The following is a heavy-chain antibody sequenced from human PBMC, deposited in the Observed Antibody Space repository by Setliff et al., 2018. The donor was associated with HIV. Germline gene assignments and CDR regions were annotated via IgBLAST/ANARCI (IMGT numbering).Heavy chain of an antibody. D-gene: IGHD6-19*01. Sequence: LSLTCTVSGGSISRGSYSWGWIRQPPGKGLEWIGSISYTGITNYNPSLKSRVTISVDTSQNQFSLNVSSVTAADTAVYYCARGWGHDGFDFWGQGTMVTVSS. CDR2: ISYTGIT. V-gene: IGHV4-39*01. CDR3: ARGWGHDGFDF. J-gene: IGHJ3*01. CDR1: GGSISRGSYS.